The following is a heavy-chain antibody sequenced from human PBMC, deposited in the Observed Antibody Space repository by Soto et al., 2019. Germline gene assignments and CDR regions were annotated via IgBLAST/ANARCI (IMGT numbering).Heavy chain of an antibody. Sequence: QVQLVQSGAEVKKPGASVKVSCKASGYTFTSYGISWVRQAPGQGLEWMGWISAYNGNTNYAQKLQGRVTMTTDTASSTAYMELRSLRSDDTAVYYCARDGRRYCTNGVCYTGDYWGQGTLVTVSS. D-gene: IGHD2-8*01. V-gene: IGHV1-18*01. CDR2: ISAYNGNT. CDR1: GYTFTSYG. CDR3: ARDGRRYCTNGVCYTGDY. J-gene: IGHJ4*02.